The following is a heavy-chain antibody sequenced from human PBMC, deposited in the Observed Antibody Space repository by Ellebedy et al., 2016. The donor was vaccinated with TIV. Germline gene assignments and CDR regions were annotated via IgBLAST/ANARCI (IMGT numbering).Heavy chain of an antibody. D-gene: IGHD2-21*02. CDR3: PKGQRVVTAPFNY. J-gene: IGHJ4*02. CDR2: ISDDGTSE. CDR1: GFTFSYYA. V-gene: IGHV3-30-3*01. Sequence: PGGSLRLSCAASGFTFSYYALHWVRQAPGKGLEWVAVISDDGTSEHYGDSVKGRFTISRDNSKNTLYMQMNSLRAEDTAVYYCPKGQRVVTAPFNYWGQGTLVTVSS.